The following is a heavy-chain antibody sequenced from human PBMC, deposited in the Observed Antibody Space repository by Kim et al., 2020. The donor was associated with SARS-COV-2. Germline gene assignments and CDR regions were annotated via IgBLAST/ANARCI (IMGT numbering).Heavy chain of an antibody. CDR3: ARGSMGDYDFWSGYRKNLYYYYYYGMDV. CDR2: IIPIFGTA. V-gene: IGHV1-69*13. J-gene: IGHJ6*02. Sequence: SVKVSCKASGGTFSSYAISWVRQAPGQGLEWMGGIIPIFGTANYAQKFQGRVTITADESTSTAYMELSSLRSEDTAVYYCARGSMGDYDFWSGYRKNLYYYYYYGMDVWGQGTTVTVSS. CDR1: GGTFSSYA. D-gene: IGHD3-3*01.